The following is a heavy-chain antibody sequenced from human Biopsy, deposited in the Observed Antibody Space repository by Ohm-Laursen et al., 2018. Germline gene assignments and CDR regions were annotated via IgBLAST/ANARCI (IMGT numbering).Heavy chain of an antibody. CDR2: LKPVSGNS. D-gene: IGHD1-1*01. Sequence: GSSVNASCKASGYTFTSYDTTWVRQASGQGREWIGWLKPVSGNSNSVQKFRGRVTVTSDTSISTTYMVLSGLTSDDTATYYCGRAVRDQLLTDPWGQGTLVTVTS. V-gene: IGHV1-8*01. CDR3: GRAVRDQLLTDP. J-gene: IGHJ5*02. CDR1: GYTFTSYD.